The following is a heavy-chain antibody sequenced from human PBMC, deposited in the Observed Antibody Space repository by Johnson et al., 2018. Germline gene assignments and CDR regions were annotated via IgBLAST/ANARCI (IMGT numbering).Heavy chain of an antibody. Sequence: QVQLQESGPGLVKPSETLSLTCSVSAESVSSTSYYWGWIRQPPGKGLEWIGSVFYSGTTYYNPSLKSRVTISIDTSKNQFSLRLSSVTAADTAVYYCATSLWGPRYVQHWGQGTLGTVSS. V-gene: IGHV4-39*07. D-gene: IGHD2/OR15-2a*01. CDR2: VFYSGTT. J-gene: IGHJ1*01. CDR1: AESVSSTSYY. CDR3: ATSLWGPRYVQH.